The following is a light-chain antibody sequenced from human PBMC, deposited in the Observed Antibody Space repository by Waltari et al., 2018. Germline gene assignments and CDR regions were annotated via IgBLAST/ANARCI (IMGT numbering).Light chain of an antibody. CDR2: WAS. J-gene: IGKJ2*01. CDR1: QSVLYSSNNKNY. V-gene: IGKV4-1*01. CDR3: QQYYSTPLT. Sequence: PPSVSVSPGQTARIPCKSRQSVLYSSNNKNYLAWYQQKPGQPPKLLIYWASTRESGVPDRFSGSGSGTDFTLTISSLQAEDVAVYYCQQYYSTPLTFGQGTKLEIK.